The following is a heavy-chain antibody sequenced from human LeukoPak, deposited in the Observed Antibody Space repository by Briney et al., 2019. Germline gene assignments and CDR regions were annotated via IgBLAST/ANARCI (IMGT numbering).Heavy chain of an antibody. CDR1: GFSSSSYG. D-gene: IGHD1-7*01. V-gene: IGHV3-33*01. Sequence: GGSLRLSCEASGFSSSSYGMHWVRQAPGKGLEWVAVAWYDGSTKYYADSVKGRFTISRDNSKNTLYLQMNSLRAEDTAIYYCARGANNWDYRSYFDFRGQGTLVTVSS. J-gene: IGHJ4*02. CDR3: ARGANNWDYRSYFDF. CDR2: AWYDGSTK.